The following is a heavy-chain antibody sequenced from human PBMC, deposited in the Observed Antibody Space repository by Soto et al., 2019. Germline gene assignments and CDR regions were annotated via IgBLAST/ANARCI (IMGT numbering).Heavy chain of an antibody. V-gene: IGHV3-30-3*01. CDR3: ARVIAGAFDI. J-gene: IGHJ3*02. D-gene: IGHD3-22*01. Sequence: GGSLRLSCAASGLTFSSYAMHWVRQAPGKGLEWVAVISYDGGNKYYADSVKGRFTISRDNSKNTLYLQMNSLRAEDTAVYYCARVIAGAFDIWGQGTMVTVSS. CDR1: GLTFSSYA. CDR2: ISYDGGNK.